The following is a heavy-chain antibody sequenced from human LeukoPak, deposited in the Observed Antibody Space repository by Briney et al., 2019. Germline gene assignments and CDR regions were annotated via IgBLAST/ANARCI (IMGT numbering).Heavy chain of an antibody. Sequence: GGSLRLSCAASGFTFSSYWMSWVRQAPGKGLEWVANIKQDGSEKYYVDSVKGRFTISRDNAKNSLYLQMNSLRAEDTAVYYCARDLGESGYDWNWGIYYYYGMDVWGQGTTVTVSS. CDR3: ARDLGESGYDWNWGIYYYYGMDV. CDR1: GFTFSSYW. CDR2: IKQDGSEK. V-gene: IGHV3-7*01. J-gene: IGHJ6*02. D-gene: IGHD5-12*01.